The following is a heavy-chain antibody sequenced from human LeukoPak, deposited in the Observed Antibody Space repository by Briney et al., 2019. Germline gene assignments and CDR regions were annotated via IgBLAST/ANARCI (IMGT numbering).Heavy chain of an antibody. J-gene: IGHJ5*02. V-gene: IGHV3-21*01. CDR2: ISRSSSYI. D-gene: IGHD3-10*01. CDR1: GFTFSSYS. CDR3: AENRGPAP. Sequence: GGSLRLSCAASGFTFSSYSMNWVRQAPGKGLEWVSSISRSSSYIYYGDSVKGRFTISRDNAKNSLYLQMNSLRAEDTALYSCAENRGPAPGGQGTLATFPS.